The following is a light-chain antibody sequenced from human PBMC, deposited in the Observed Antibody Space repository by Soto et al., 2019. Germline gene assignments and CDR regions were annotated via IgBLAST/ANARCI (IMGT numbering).Light chain of an antibody. CDR2: GAS. V-gene: IGKV3-20*01. CDR3: QQYGSSPLT. J-gene: IGKJ4*01. Sequence: EIVMTQSPATLSVSPGERATLSCRASQSVSSNLAWYQQKPGQAPRLLIYGASSRATVIPDRFSSSGSGTDFTLTISRLEPEEFAVYYCQQYGSSPLTFGGWTKV. CDR1: QSVSSN.